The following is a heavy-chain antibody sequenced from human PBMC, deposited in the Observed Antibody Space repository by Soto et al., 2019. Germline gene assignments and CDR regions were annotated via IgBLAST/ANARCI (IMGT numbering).Heavy chain of an antibody. D-gene: IGHD3-16*01. CDR1: GYTLTELS. CDR2: FDPEDGET. V-gene: IGHV1-24*01. CDR3: ATALWGIPWFDP. Sequence: ASVKVSCKVSGYTLTELSMHWVRQAPGKGLEWMGGFDPEDGETIYAQKFQGRVTMTEDTSTDTAYMELSSLRSEDTAVYYCATALWGIPWFDPWGQGTLVTVSS. J-gene: IGHJ5*02.